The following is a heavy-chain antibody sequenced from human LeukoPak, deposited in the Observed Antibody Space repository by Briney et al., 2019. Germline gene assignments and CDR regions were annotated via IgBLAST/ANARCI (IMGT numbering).Heavy chain of an antibody. D-gene: IGHD3-22*01. V-gene: IGHV4-59*01. Sequence: SETLSLTCTVSGGSISSYYWSWIRQPPGKGLEWIGYIYYSGSTNYNPSLKSRVTISVDTSKNQFSLKLSSVTAADTAVYYCAGVSYDSSGYFFDYWGQGTLVTVSS. CDR1: GGSISSYY. J-gene: IGHJ4*02. CDR2: IYYSGST. CDR3: AGVSYDSSGYFFDY.